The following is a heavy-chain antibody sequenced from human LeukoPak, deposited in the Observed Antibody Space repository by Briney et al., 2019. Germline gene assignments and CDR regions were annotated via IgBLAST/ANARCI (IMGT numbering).Heavy chain of an antibody. V-gene: IGHV3-30*18. Sequence: PGRSLRLSCAASGFTFSSYGMHWVRQAPGKGLEWVAVISYDGSNKYYADSVKGRFTISRDNSKNTLYLQMNSLRAEDTAVYYCAKVRYYYGSGSYQTNLDYWGQGTLVTVSS. D-gene: IGHD3-10*01. CDR3: AKVRYYYGSGSYQTNLDY. J-gene: IGHJ4*02. CDR1: GFTFSSYG. CDR2: ISYDGSNK.